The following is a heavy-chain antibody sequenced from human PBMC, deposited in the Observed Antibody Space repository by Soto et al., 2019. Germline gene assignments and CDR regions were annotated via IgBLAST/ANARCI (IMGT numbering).Heavy chain of an antibody. CDR1: GGSFSGYY. V-gene: IGHV4-34*01. J-gene: IGHJ6*03. Sequence: SETLSLTCAVYGGSFSGYYWSWIRQPPGKGLEWIGEINHSGSTNYNPSLKSRVTISVDTSKNQFSLKLSSVTAADTAVYYCARVFYYYYMDVWGKGTTVTVSS. CDR3: ARVFYYYYMDV. CDR2: INHSGST.